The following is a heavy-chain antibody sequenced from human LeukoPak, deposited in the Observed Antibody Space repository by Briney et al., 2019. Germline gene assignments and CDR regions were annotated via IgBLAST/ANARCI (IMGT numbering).Heavy chain of an antibody. Sequence: SETLSLTCTVSGDFIIGYYWTWIRQPPGKGLEWMGYIFYSGSMYYNPSLKSRLTISVDTSKNQFSLKLRSVTAADTAVYYCARQTTVISFDYWGQGALVTVSS. CDR3: ARQTTVISFDY. D-gene: IGHD4-17*01. CDR2: IFYSGSM. CDR1: GDFIIGYY. V-gene: IGHV4-30-4*01. J-gene: IGHJ4*02.